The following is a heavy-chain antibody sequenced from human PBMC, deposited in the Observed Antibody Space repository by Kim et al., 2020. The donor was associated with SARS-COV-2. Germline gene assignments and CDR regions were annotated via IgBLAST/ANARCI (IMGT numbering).Heavy chain of an antibody. V-gene: IGHV4-59*01. CDR2: IYYSGST. Sequence: SETLSLTCTVSGGSISSYYWSWIRQPPGKGLEWIGYIYYSGSTNYNPSLKSRVTISVDTYKNQFSLKLSSVTAADTAVYYCARDGTAAGPFDYWGQGTLVTVSS. CDR1: GGSISSYY. CDR3: ARDGTAAGPFDY. J-gene: IGHJ4*02. D-gene: IGHD6-13*01.